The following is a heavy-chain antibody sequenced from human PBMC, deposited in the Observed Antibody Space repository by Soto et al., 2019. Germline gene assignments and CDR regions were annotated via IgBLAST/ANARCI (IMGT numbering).Heavy chain of an antibody. CDR2: IYHSGTT. J-gene: IGHJ4*02. CDR3: ARDHDSSGYYYGY. Sequence: TSETLSLTCTVSGGSISSSTYYWGWIRQPPGKGLEWIGSIYHSGTTYYNSSLKSRVTISVDTSRNQFSLKLSSVTATDTAVYYCARDHDSSGYYYGYWGQGTLVTVSS. V-gene: IGHV4-39*02. CDR1: GGSISSSTYY. D-gene: IGHD3-22*01.